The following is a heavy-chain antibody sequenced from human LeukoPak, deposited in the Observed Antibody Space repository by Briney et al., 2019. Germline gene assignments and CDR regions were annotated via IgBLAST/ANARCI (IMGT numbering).Heavy chain of an antibody. Sequence: GGSLRLSCAASGFTFSSYEMNWVRQAPGKGLEWVSYINSGSTTYYADSVKGRFTISRDNAKNSLYLQMNSLRAEDTAVYYCARDDCSSISCYHNWFDPWGQGTLVTVSS. J-gene: IGHJ5*02. CDR2: INSGSTT. CDR1: GFTFSSYE. V-gene: IGHV3-48*03. D-gene: IGHD2-2*01. CDR3: ARDDCSSISCYHNWFDP.